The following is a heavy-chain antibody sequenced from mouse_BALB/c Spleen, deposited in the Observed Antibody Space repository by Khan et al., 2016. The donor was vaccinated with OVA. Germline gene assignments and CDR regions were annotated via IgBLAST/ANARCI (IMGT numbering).Heavy chain of an antibody. CDR3: ARGGYSSFAY. Sequence: VQLQQSGTVLARPGASVKKSCKASGYSFTSYLIHWVKQRPGQGLEWIGDIYPGNSDTTYNQKFKDKATLTAGTSANTAYMELSSLTNEDSAVYYCARGGYSSFAYWGQGTLVTVSA. CDR2: IYPGNSDT. V-gene: IGHV1-5*01. CDR1: GYSFTSYL. J-gene: IGHJ3*01. D-gene: IGHD1-3*01.